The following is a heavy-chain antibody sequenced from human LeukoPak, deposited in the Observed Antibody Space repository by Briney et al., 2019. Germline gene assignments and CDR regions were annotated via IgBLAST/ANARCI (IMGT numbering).Heavy chain of an antibody. J-gene: IGHJ6*03. CDR3: ARGLPKYDFWSGYYPDYYCYMDV. D-gene: IGHD3-3*01. Sequence: SETLSLTCAVYGGSFSGYYWSWIRQPPGKGLEWIGEINHSGSTNYNPSLKSRVTISVDTSKNQFSLKLSSVTAADTAVYYCARGLPKYDFWSGYYPDYYCYMDVWGKGTTVTVSS. CDR1: GGSFSGYY. V-gene: IGHV4-34*01. CDR2: INHSGST.